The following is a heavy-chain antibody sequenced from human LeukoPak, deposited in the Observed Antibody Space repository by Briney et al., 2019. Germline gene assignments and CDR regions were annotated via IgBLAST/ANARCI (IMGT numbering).Heavy chain of an antibody. D-gene: IGHD6-19*01. CDR1: GFTFSSYE. CDR3: ARGPLDYSSDYFFDY. Sequence: GGSLRLSCAASGFTFSSYEMNWVRQAPGKGLEWVSYISYTGSTIYYADSVKGRFTISRDNAKNSLYLQMNSLRAEDTAVYYCARGPLDYSSDYFFDYWGQGTLVTVSS. J-gene: IGHJ4*02. V-gene: IGHV3-48*03. CDR2: ISYTGSTI.